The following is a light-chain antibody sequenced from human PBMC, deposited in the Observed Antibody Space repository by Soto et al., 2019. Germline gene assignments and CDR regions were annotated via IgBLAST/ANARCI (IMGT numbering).Light chain of an antibody. Sequence: QSALTQPASVSGSPGQSITISCTGASSGVGRYNYVSWYQLHPGKAPKLIIYEVSNRPSGVSNRFSGSKSGNTASLTISGLRAEDEADYYCNSYTSSTAYVFGTGTKLTVL. J-gene: IGLJ1*01. V-gene: IGLV2-14*01. CDR1: SSGVGRYNY. CDR3: NSYTSSTAYV. CDR2: EVS.